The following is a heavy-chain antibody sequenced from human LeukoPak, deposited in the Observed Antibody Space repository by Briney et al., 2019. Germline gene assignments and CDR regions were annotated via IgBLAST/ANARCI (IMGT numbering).Heavy chain of an antibody. D-gene: IGHD2-2*01. Sequence: SSVKVSCKASGGTFSSYAISWLRQAPGQGLEWMGGIIPIFGTANYAQKFQGRVTITADESTSTAYMELSSLRSEDTAVYYCARDLLRVPANYYYYYMDVWGKGTTVTVSS. V-gene: IGHV1-69*01. CDR2: IIPIFGTA. CDR1: GGTFSSYA. J-gene: IGHJ6*03. CDR3: ARDLLRVPANYYYYYMDV.